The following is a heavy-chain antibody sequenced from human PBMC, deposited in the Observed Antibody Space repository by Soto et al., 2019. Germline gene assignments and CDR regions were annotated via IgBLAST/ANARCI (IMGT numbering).Heavy chain of an antibody. CDR2: ISGSGGST. CDR3: AKDLRRGSGGKPYGDYFDY. V-gene: IGHV3-23*01. J-gene: IGHJ4*02. Sequence: GGSLRLSCAASGFTFSSYAMSWVRQAPGKGLEWVSAISGSGGSTYYADSVKGRFTISRDNSKNTLYLQMNSLRAEDTAVYYCAKDLRRGSGGKPYGDYFDYWGQGTLVTVSS. D-gene: IGHD3-10*01. CDR1: GFTFSSYA.